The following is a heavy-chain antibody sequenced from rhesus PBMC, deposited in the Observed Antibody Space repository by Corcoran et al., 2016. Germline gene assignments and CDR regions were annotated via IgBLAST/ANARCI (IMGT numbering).Heavy chain of an antibody. CDR1: GGSISDDYY. D-gene: IGHD4-23*01. CDR3: ARTVTTFFYGLDS. CDR2: IYGSGGVT. J-gene: IGHJ6*01. V-gene: IGHV4-106*01. Sequence: QMQLQQWGEGLVKPSETLSLTCAVYGGSISDDYYWSWIRQPPGKGLEWIGYIYGSGGVTNYNPSRKNLVTISIDTSQNQFSLKRSSVTAAYTAVYYCARTVTTFFYGLDSWGQGVVVTVSS.